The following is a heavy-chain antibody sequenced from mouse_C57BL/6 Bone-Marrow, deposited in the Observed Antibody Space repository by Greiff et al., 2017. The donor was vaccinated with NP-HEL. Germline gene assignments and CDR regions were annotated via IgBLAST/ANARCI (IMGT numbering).Heavy chain of an antibody. J-gene: IGHJ4*01. CDR2: ISSGSSTI. CDR3: AREGSSYVDYAMDY. Sequence: EVKVVESGGGLVKPGGSLKLSCAASGFTFSDYGMHWVRQAPEKGLEWVAYISSGSSTIYYADTVKGRFTISRDNAKNTLFLQMTSLRSEDTAMYYCAREGSSYVDYAMDYWGQGTSVTVSS. V-gene: IGHV5-17*01. CDR1: GFTFSDYG. D-gene: IGHD1-1*01.